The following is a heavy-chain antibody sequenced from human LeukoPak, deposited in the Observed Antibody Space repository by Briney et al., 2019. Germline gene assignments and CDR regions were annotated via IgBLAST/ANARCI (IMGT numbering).Heavy chain of an antibody. D-gene: IGHD2-15*01. CDR2: ISSNGGST. CDR1: GFTFSSYA. Sequence: GGSLRLSCAASGFTFSSYAMHWVRQAPGKGLEYVSAISSNGGSTYYANSVKGRFTISRDNSKNTLYLQMGSLRAEDMAVYYCARAGYCSGGSCYGYFQHWGQGTLVTVSS. CDR3: ARAGYCSGGSCYGYFQH. V-gene: IGHV3-64*01. J-gene: IGHJ1*01.